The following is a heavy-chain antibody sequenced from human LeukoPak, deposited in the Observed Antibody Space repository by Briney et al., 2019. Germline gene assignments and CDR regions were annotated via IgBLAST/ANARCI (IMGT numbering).Heavy chain of an antibody. J-gene: IGHJ4*02. Sequence: SVKVSCKASGYTFTSYAISWVRQAPGQGLEWMGGIIPIFGTANYAQKFQGRVTITADESTSTAYMELSSLRSEDTAVYYCASWWEPNDRNYYFDYWGQGTLVTVSS. CDR3: ASWWEPNDRNYYFDY. V-gene: IGHV1-69*13. D-gene: IGHD1-14*01. CDR2: IIPIFGTA. CDR1: GYTFTSYA.